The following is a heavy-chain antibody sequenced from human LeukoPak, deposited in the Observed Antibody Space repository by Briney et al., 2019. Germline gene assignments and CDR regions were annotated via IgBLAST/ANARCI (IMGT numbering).Heavy chain of an antibody. CDR1: GFTLSSYA. Sequence: PGGSLRLSCAASGFTLSSYAMSWVRQAPGKGLEWVSAISDTGNTYHADSVKGRFTISGDSSKNTLFLQMNRLRPEDAAVYYCAKAPVTTCRGAFCYPFDYWGLGTLVTVSS. CDR2: ISDTGNT. CDR3: AKAPVTTCRGAFCYPFDY. J-gene: IGHJ4*02. V-gene: IGHV3-23*01. D-gene: IGHD2-15*01.